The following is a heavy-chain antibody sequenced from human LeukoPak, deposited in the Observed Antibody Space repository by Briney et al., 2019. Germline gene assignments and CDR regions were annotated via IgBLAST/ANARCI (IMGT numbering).Heavy chain of an antibody. CDR2: TSYSGST. J-gene: IGHJ4*02. CDR3: GRLSYDTTGYWPDYFDY. Sequence: PSETLSLTCTVSGGSISSYYWSWIRQPPGRGLEWIGYTSYSGSTNYRPSLKSRVTISVDTSKKQFSLRLSSATAADTAVYYCGRLSYDTTGYWPDYFDYWGQGTLVTVPS. V-gene: IGHV4-59*08. CDR1: GGSISSYY. D-gene: IGHD3-22*01.